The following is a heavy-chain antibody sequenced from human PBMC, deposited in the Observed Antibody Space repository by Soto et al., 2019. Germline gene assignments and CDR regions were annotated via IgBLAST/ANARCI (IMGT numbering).Heavy chain of an antibody. CDR2: ISSSSSYT. CDR3: AGERHRYSGYDYVDY. V-gene: IGHV3-11*05. D-gene: IGHD5-12*01. CDR1: GFTFSDYY. Sequence: QVQLVESGGGLVKPGGSLRLSCAASGFTFSDYYMSWIRQAPGKGLEWVSYISSSSSYTNYADSVKGRFTISRDNAKNSVDVESSSLRAEETGVYYCAGERHRYSGYDYVDYWGQGTLVTVSS. J-gene: IGHJ4*02.